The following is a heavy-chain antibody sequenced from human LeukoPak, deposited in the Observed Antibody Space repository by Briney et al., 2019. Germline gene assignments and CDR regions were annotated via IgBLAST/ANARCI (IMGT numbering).Heavy chain of an antibody. Sequence: SVKVSCKASGYTFTSYAMNWVRQAPGQGLEWMGWINTNTGNPTYAQGFTGRFVFSLDTSVSTAYLQISSLKAEDTAVYYCASRRRPYFIGGAARAHYYYGMDVWGQGTTVTVSS. J-gene: IGHJ6*02. CDR1: GYTFTSYA. V-gene: IGHV7-4-1*02. D-gene: IGHD6-6*01. CDR2: INTNTGNP. CDR3: ASRRRPYFIGGAARAHYYYGMDV.